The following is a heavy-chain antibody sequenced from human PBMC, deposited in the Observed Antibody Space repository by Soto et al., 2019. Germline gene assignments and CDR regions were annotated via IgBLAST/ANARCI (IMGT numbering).Heavy chain of an antibody. V-gene: IGHV4-4*02. CDR3: ARGHLDSSGTMQGFDY. Sequence: QVQLQESGPGLVKPSGTLSLTCAVSGDSISSSNWWTWVRQPPGKGLEWIGEIYQSGMYQSGSTNYNPSLKSRVTISVVKSKNQFSLRLSSVTAADTAVYYCARGHLDSSGTMQGFDYWGQGTLVTVSS. D-gene: IGHD3-22*01. CDR2: IYQSGMYQSGST. CDR1: GDSISSSNW. J-gene: IGHJ4*02.